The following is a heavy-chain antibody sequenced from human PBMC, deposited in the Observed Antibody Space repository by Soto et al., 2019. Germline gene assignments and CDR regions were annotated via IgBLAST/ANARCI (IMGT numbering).Heavy chain of an antibody. CDR3: ARSQYYDFWSGYYTGNPGGYYYGMDV. CDR2: INQSGST. V-gene: IGHV4-34*01. CDR1: GGSFSGYY. Sequence: SETLSLTCAVYGGSFSGYYWSWIRQPPGKGLEWIGEINQSGSTNYNPSLKSRVTISVDTSKNQFSLKLSSVTAPDSAVYYCARSQYYDFWSGYYTGNPGGYYYGMDVWGQGTTVTVS. D-gene: IGHD3-3*01. J-gene: IGHJ6*02.